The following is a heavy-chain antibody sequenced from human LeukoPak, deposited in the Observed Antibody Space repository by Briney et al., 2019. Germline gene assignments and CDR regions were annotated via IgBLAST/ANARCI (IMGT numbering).Heavy chain of an antibody. J-gene: IGHJ5*02. Sequence: PSQTLSLTCTVSGGSISSGSYYWSWIRQPAGKGLEWIGRIYTSGSTNYNPSLKSRVTISVDTSKNQFSLKLSSVTAADTAVYYCARGPAIAQPGNWFDPWGQGTLVTVSS. V-gene: IGHV4-61*02. D-gene: IGHD1-14*01. CDR3: ARGPAIAQPGNWFDP. CDR2: IYTSGST. CDR1: GGSISSGSYY.